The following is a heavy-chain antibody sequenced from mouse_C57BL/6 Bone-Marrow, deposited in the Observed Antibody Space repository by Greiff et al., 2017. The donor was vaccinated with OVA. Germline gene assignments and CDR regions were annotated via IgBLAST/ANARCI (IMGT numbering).Heavy chain of an antibody. CDR3: TRLLDAMDY. V-gene: IGHV5-9-1*02. D-gene: IGHD2-1*01. CDR2: ISSGGDYI. Sequence: EVKLMEFGEGLVKPGGSLKLSCAASGFTFSSYAMSGVRQTPEKRLEWVAYISSGGDYIYYADTVKGRFTISRDNARNTLYLQMSSLKSEDTAMYYCTRLLDAMDYWGQGTSVTVSS. CDR1: GFTFSSYA. J-gene: IGHJ4*01.